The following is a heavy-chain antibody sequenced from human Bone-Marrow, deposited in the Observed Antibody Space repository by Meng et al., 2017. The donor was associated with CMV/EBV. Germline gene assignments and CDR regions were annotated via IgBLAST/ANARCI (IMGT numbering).Heavy chain of an antibody. Sequence: GESLKISCAASGFTFSSYSMNWVRQAPGKGLEWVSSISSSSSYIYYADSVKGRFTISRDNAKNSLYLQMNSLRAEDTAVYYCARDPGYDFWSGYYTPGSYYGMDVWGQGTRVTVSS. CDR3: ARDPGYDFWSGYYTPGSYYGMDV. D-gene: IGHD3-3*01. CDR1: GFTFSSYS. J-gene: IGHJ6*02. CDR2: ISSSSSYI. V-gene: IGHV3-21*01.